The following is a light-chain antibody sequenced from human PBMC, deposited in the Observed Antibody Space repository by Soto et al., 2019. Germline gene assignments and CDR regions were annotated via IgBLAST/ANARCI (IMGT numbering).Light chain of an antibody. CDR1: SSDVGAYNY. V-gene: IGLV2-8*01. J-gene: IGLJ2*01. CDR3: SSYAGNNNVI. CDR2: EVT. Sequence: QSVLTQPPSASGSPGQSVTISCTGTSSDVGAYNYVSWYQQHPGRAPKLLIYEVTGRPSGVPDRFSDSKSGNTASLTVSGLQAEDEADYYCSSYAGNNNVIFGGGTKVTVL.